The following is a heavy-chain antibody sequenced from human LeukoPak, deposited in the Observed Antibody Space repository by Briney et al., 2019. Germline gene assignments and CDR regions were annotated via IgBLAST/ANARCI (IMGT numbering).Heavy chain of an antibody. CDR2: IWYDGSNK. CDR1: GFTFSSYG. J-gene: IGHJ3*02. CDR3: ARDQLPYYYDSHDAFDI. D-gene: IGHD3-22*01. Sequence: GGSLRLSCAASGFTFSSYGMHWVRQAPGKGLEWVAVIWYDGSNKYYADSVKGRFTISGDNSKNTLYLQMNSLRAEDTAVYYCARDQLPYYYDSHDAFDIWGQGTMVTVSS. V-gene: IGHV3-33*01.